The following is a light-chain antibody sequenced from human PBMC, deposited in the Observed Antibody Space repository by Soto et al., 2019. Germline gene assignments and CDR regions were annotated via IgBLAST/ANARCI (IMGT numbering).Light chain of an antibody. CDR2: GNT. Sequence: QSVLTQPPSVSGAPGQRVTISCTGSSSNIGAGYDVHWYQQLPGRDPKLVIYGNTNRPSGVPDRFSGSKSGTSASLAITGLQAEDEADYYCLSFDSSLSVVFGGGTKLTVL. CDR3: LSFDSSLSVV. V-gene: IGLV1-40*01. CDR1: SSNIGAGYD. J-gene: IGLJ2*01.